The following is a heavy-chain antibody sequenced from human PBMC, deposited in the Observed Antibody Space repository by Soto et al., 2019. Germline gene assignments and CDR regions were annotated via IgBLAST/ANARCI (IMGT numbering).Heavy chain of an antibody. CDR2: IYSGGST. J-gene: IGHJ6*03. D-gene: IGHD4-17*01. V-gene: IGHV3-53*04. Sequence: GGSLRLSCAASGFTVSSNYMSWVRQAPGKGLEWVSVIYSGGSTYYADSVKGRFTISRHNAKNTLYLQMNSLRAEDTAVYYCAKHTVIYYYFYMDVWGKGTTVTVSS. CDR1: GFTVSSNY. CDR3: AKHTVIYYYFYMDV.